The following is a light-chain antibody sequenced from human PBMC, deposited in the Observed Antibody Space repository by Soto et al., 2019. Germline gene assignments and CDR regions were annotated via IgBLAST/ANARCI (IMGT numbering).Light chain of an antibody. V-gene: IGLV1-40*01. Sequence: QAVVTQPPSVSGAPGQRVTISCTGSSSNIGAGYDVHWYQQLLGTAPKLLIYGNTNRPSGVLDRFSGSKSGTSASLAITGLQAEDEADYYCQSYDSSLSVVFGGGTKLTVL. CDR2: GNT. J-gene: IGLJ2*01. CDR3: QSYDSSLSVV. CDR1: SSNIGAGYD.